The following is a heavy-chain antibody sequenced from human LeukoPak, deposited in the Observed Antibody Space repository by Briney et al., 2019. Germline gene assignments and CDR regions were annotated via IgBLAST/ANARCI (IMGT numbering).Heavy chain of an antibody. D-gene: IGHD3-9*01. J-gene: IGHJ6*02. V-gene: IGHV1-2*04. CDR1: GYTFTGYY. Sequence: ASVKVSCKASGYTFTGYYMHWVRQAPGQGLEWMGWINPNSGGTNYEQKFQGWVTMTKDTSISTAYMELSRLRSDDTAVYYCARDISQHYDILTGSYGMDVWGQGTTVTVSS. CDR3: ARDISQHYDILTGSYGMDV. CDR2: INPNSGGT.